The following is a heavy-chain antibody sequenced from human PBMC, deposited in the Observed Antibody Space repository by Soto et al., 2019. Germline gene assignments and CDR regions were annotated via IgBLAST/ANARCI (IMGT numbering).Heavy chain of an antibody. Sequence: QVQLVQSGAEAKKPGASLKVSCKASGYTFTSYDINWVRQATGQGLDLMGWLSPSRGNTGYAQKFQGRVTMTWDTSISTACMELSSLTSEDTAVYYCARGIDAGYDYWGQGSLVTVSS. CDR1: GYTFTSYD. J-gene: IGHJ4*02. V-gene: IGHV1-8*01. CDR3: ARGIDAGYDY. CDR2: LSPSRGNT. D-gene: IGHD1-26*01.